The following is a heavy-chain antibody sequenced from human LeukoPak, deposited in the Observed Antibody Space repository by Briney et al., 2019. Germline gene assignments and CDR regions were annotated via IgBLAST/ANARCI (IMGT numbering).Heavy chain of an antibody. Sequence: GGSLRLSCAASGFTFSSYGMHWVRQAPGKGLEWVAFIRSDGSNKYYADSVKGRFTISRDNSMNTLYLQMNSLTAEDTAVYYCAKVRWGSDNALDSWGQGTLVTGSS. J-gene: IGHJ4*02. D-gene: IGHD3-16*01. CDR3: AKVRWGSDNALDS. CDR2: IRSDGSNK. V-gene: IGHV3-30*02. CDR1: GFTFSSYG.